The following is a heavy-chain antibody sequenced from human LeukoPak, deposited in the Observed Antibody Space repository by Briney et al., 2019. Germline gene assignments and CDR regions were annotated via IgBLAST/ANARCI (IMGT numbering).Heavy chain of an antibody. V-gene: IGHV3-66*01. CDR1: GFTVSSNY. CDR3: ATHYYDSSGYYGFDY. J-gene: IGHJ4*02. Sequence: GGSLRLSCAASGFTVSSNYMSWVRQAPGKGLEWVSVIYSGGSTYYADSVKGRLTISRDNSKNTLYLQMNSLRAEDTAVYYCATHYYDSSGYYGFDYWGQGTLVTVSS. CDR2: IYSGGST. D-gene: IGHD3-22*01.